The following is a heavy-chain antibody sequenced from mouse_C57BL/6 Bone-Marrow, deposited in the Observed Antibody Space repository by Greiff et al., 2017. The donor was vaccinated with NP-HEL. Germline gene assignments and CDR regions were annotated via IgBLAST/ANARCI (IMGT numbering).Heavy chain of an antibody. J-gene: IGHJ1*03. CDR3: AKAYDYDVLYWYFDV. V-gene: IGHV1-64*01. CDR2: IHPNSGST. Sequence: QVQLQQPGAELVKPGASVKLSCKASGYTFTSYWMHWVKQRPGQGLEWIGMIHPNSGSTNYKWKFKGKATLTADKSSSTAYMQLSSLTSEDSAVYFCAKAYDYDVLYWYFDVWGTGTTVTVSS. D-gene: IGHD2-4*01. CDR1: GYTFTSYW.